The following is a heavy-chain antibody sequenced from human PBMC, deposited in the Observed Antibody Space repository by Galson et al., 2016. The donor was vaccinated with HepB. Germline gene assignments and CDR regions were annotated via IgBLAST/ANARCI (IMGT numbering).Heavy chain of an antibody. CDR1: ADSSNNNNSF. V-gene: IGHV4-39*01. Sequence: ETLSLTCTVSADSSNNNNSFCAWVRQPPGKGLAWIGGMYYGGSTYYRPSFKSRITISVDKSKNQFSLSLSSVTATDTAMYYLATHSRVGYGGFGVWGQGSLVTVSS. J-gene: IGHJ4*02. CDR2: MYYGGST. D-gene: IGHD4/OR15-4a*01. CDR3: ATHSRVGYGGFGV.